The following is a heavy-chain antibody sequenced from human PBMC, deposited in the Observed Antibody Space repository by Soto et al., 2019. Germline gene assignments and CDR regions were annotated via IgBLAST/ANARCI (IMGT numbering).Heavy chain of an antibody. CDR1: GYTFTSYG. Sequence: ASVKVSCKASGYTFTSYGISWVRQAPGQGPEWMGWISAYNGNTNYAQKLQGRVTMTTDTSTSTAYMELRSLRSDDTAVYYCARDLVLRGAGAFDIWGQGTMVTVSS. CDR3: ARDLVLRGAGAFDI. CDR2: ISAYNGNT. D-gene: IGHD6-6*01. V-gene: IGHV1-18*04. J-gene: IGHJ3*02.